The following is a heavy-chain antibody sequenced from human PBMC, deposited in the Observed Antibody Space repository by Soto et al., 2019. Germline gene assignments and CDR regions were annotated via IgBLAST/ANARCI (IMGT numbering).Heavy chain of an antibody. CDR3: ARLERDEGWFDP. D-gene: IGHD6-25*01. CDR2: IYYSGST. Sequence: LSLTCTVSGGSISSSSYYWGWIRQPPGKGLEWIGSIYYSGSTYYNPSLKSRVTISVDTSKNQFSLKLSSVTAADTAVYYCARLERDEGWFDPWGQGTLVTIS. CDR1: GGSISSSSYY. V-gene: IGHV4-39*01. J-gene: IGHJ5*02.